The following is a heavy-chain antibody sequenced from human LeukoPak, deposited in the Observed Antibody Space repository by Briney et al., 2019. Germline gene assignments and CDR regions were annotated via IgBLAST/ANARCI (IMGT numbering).Heavy chain of an antibody. CDR2: ISGSGSST. J-gene: IGHJ5*02. Sequence: GGSLRLSCAASGFTFSSYSMSWVRQAPGKGLEWVSAISGSGSSTYYAGSVKGRFTISRDNARNTLYLQMNSLRAEDTAVYYCARWYYYETSGLYYGSFDNWGQGTLVTVSS. CDR1: GFTFSSYS. D-gene: IGHD3-22*01. CDR3: ARWYYYETSGLYYGSFDN. V-gene: IGHV3-23*01.